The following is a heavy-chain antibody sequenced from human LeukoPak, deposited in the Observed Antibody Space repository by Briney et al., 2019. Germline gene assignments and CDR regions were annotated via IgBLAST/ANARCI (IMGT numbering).Heavy chain of an antibody. V-gene: IGHV4-39*01. Sequence: SETLSLTCTVSGGSISSSSYSWGWIRQPPGKGLEWIGSIYYSGSTYYNPSLKSRVTISVDTSKNQFSLKLSSVTAADTAVYYCVRLGGSGSSHAFDIWGQGTMVTVSS. D-gene: IGHD3-10*01. CDR3: VRLGGSGSSHAFDI. CDR1: GGSISSSSYS. J-gene: IGHJ3*02. CDR2: IYYSGST.